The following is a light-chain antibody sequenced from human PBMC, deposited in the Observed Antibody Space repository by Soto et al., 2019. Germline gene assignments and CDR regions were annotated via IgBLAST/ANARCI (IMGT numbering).Light chain of an antibody. J-gene: IGKJ5*01. V-gene: IGKV1-12*01. CDR1: QGINRW. Sequence: DIQMTQSPSFMSASVGDRVTVTCRASQGINRWLAWYQQKPGKAPKLLIYTTSTLASGVPSRFSGSGSGTDFTLTISSLQPEDFATYYCQQANTFPITFGQGTRLEMK. CDR3: QQANTFPIT. CDR2: TTS.